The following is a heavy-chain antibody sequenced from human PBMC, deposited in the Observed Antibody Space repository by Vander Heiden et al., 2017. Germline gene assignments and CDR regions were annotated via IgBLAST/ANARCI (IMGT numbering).Heavy chain of an antibody. V-gene: IGHV3-30-3*01. D-gene: IGHD4-17*01. J-gene: IGHJ4*02. CDR1: GFTFSSYA. CDR3: ARDNHYGDYPSYFDY. Sequence: QVQLVESGGGVVQPGRSLRLSFAASGFTFSSYAMHWVRQAPGKGLEWVAVISYDGSNKYYADSVKGRFTISRDNSKNTLYLQMNSLRAENTAVYYCARDNHYGDYPSYFDYWGQGTLVTVSS. CDR2: ISYDGSNK.